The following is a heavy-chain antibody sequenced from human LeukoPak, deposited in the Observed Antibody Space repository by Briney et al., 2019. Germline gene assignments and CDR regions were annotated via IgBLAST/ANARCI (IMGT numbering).Heavy chain of an antibody. V-gene: IGHV3-23*01. D-gene: IGHD5-24*01. CDR3: ARGMAANWFDP. J-gene: IGHJ5*02. Sequence: GGSLRLSCAASGFTFSSYGMSWVRQAPGKGLEWVSAISGGGGSTYYADSVKGRFTISRDNSKNTLYLQMNSLRAEDTAVYYCARGMAANWFDPWGQGTLVTVSS. CDR2: ISGGGGST. CDR1: GFTFSSYG.